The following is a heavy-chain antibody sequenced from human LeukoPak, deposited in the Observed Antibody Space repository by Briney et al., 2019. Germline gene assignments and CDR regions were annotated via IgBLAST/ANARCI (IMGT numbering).Heavy chain of an antibody. CDR3: ARDPRWLTPDCTSTSCYENYFDP. CDR2: IYRRGSA. V-gene: IGHV4-38-2*02. J-gene: IGHJ5*02. Sequence: KTSETLSLTCGVSGYSISSGYQWAWIRQSPGTGLEWIGSIYRRGSAHYNPSLKSRVTISGETSKNQFSLNMYSVTAADTAVYYCARDPRWLTPDCTSTSCYENYFDPWGQGTLVTVSS. D-gene: IGHD2-2*01. CDR1: GYSISSGYQ.